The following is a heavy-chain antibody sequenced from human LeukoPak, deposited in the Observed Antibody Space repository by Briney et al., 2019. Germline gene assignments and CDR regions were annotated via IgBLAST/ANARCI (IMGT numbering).Heavy chain of an antibody. CDR3: ATGYGGNSWFDP. Sequence: ASVKVSCTVSGYTLTELSIHWVRQAPGKGLEWMGGFDPEEGETFYAQKFQGRVTMTEDTSTDTAYMDLSSLRSDDTAVYYCATGYGGNSWFDPWGQGTLVTVSS. CDR2: FDPEEGET. D-gene: IGHD4-23*01. CDR1: GYTLTELS. J-gene: IGHJ5*02. V-gene: IGHV1-24*01.